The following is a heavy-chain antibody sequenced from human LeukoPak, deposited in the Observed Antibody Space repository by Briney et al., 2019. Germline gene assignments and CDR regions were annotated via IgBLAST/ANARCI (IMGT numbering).Heavy chain of an antibody. CDR1: GFTFSSYA. V-gene: IGHV3-30-3*01. CDR2: ISYDGSNK. Sequence: GGSLRLSCAASGFTFSSYAMHWVRQAPGKGLEWVAVISYDGSNKYSADSVKGRFTISRDNSKNTLYLQMNSLRAEDTAVYYCARDDYYDSSGYYLYYYYYGMDVWGQGTTVTVSS. D-gene: IGHD3-22*01. CDR3: ARDDYYDSSGYYLYYYYYGMDV. J-gene: IGHJ6*02.